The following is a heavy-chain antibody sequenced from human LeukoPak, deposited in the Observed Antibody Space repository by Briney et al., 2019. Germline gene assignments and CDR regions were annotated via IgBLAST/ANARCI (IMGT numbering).Heavy chain of an antibody. D-gene: IGHD1-1*01. CDR2: INDVGHT. J-gene: IGHJ4*03. CDR3: ARGPTISETGYFDY. Sequence: SETLSLTCAVNAESFNGYYWTWIRQSPGKELEWIVEINDVGHTNYNPSVKGRVTISVDTSKNQFSLKVTSLTAADTAVYYCARGPTISETGYFDYWGQGTLVTVSS. V-gene: IGHV4-34*01. CDR1: AESFNGYY.